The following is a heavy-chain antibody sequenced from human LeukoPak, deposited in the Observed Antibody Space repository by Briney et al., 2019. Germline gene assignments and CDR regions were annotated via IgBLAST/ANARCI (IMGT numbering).Heavy chain of an antibody. CDR1: GGSISSSSYY. Sequence: PSETLSLTCTVSGGSISSSSYYWGWIRQPPGKGLEWIGSIYYSGSTYYNPSLKSRVTISVDTSKNQFSLKLSSVTAADTAVYYCARLISPALVRNIYPYYYYYMDVWGKETTVTISS. J-gene: IGHJ6*03. V-gene: IGHV4-39*01. D-gene: IGHD3-10*01. CDR3: ARLISPALVRNIYPYYYYYMDV. CDR2: IYYSGST.